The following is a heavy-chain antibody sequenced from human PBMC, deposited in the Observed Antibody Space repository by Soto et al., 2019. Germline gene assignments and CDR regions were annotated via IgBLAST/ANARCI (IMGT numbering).Heavy chain of an antibody. Sequence: SETLSLTCAVYGGSFSGYYWSWIRQPPGKGLEWIGEINHSGSTNYNPSLKSRVTISVDTSKNQFSLKLSSVTAADTAVYYCARGPSRDYDILTGPTSYYYGMDVWGQGTTVTVSS. V-gene: IGHV4-34*01. CDR2: INHSGST. D-gene: IGHD3-9*01. J-gene: IGHJ6*02. CDR3: ARGPSRDYDILTGPTSYYYGMDV. CDR1: GGSFSGYY.